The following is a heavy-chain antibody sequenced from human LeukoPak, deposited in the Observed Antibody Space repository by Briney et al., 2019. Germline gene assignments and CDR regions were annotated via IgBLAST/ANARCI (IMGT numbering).Heavy chain of an antibody. V-gene: IGHV3-33*06. CDR2: IWYDGSNK. D-gene: IGHD4-17*01. CDR3: AKSGPDFGDLPSEYYFDY. CDR1: GFSFSSYA. Sequence: GRSLRFSCAASGFSFSSYAMHWVRQAPGRGLEWVSAIWYDGSNKFYADSVKGRFTISRDNSKNTLYLQMNSLRAEDTAVYYCAKSGPDFGDLPSEYYFDYWGQGNLVTVSS. J-gene: IGHJ4*02.